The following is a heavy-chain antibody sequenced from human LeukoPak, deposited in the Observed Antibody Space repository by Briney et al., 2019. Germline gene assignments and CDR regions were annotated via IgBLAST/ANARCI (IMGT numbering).Heavy chain of an antibody. D-gene: IGHD4-11*01. CDR2: IYYSGPT. Sequence: PSETPSLTCTVSGGSLSSFYWSWIRQPPGKGLEWIGYIYYSGPTNYNPSLKSRLTMSVDTSQNQFSLKLNSVTAADTAVYYCARIYSNYPYYFDYWGQGTLVTVSS. V-gene: IGHV4-59*08. CDR1: GGSLSSFY. CDR3: ARIYSNYPYYFDY. J-gene: IGHJ4*02.